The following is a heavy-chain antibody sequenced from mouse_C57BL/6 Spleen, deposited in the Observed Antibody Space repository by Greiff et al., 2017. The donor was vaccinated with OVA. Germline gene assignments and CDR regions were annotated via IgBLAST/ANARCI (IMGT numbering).Heavy chain of an antibody. Sequence: EVQLVESGPELVKPGASVKISCKASGYSFTGYFMNWVKQSHGKSLEWIGRINPYNGDTFYNQKFKGKATLTVDKSSSTAHMELLSLTSEDFAVYYCARDGVYYYGSSYAMDYWGQGTSVTVSS. CDR2: INPYNGDT. CDR3: ARDGVYYYGSSYAMDY. J-gene: IGHJ4*01. CDR1: GYSFTGYF. D-gene: IGHD1-1*01. V-gene: IGHV1-37*01.